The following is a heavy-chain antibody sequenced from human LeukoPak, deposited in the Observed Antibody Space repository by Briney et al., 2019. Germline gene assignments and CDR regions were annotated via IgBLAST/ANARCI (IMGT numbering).Heavy chain of an antibody. D-gene: IGHD2-21*02. CDR1: GFTFSSYE. V-gene: IGHV3-48*03. CDR3: ARVNGDSVDAGYVFYMDL. Sequence: PGGSLRLSCAASGFTFSSYEMNWVRQAPGKGLEWVSYISSSGSTIYYADSVKGRFTISRDNAKNSLYLQMNSLRAEDTAVYYCARVNGDSVDAGYVFYMDLWGKGTTVTVSS. J-gene: IGHJ6*03. CDR2: ISSSGSTI.